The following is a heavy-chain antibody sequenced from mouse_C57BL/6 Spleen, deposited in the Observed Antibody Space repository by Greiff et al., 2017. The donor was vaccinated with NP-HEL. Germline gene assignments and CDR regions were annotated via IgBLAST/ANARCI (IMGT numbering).Heavy chain of an antibody. CDR2: ISSGGDYI. J-gene: IGHJ4*01. CDR1: GFTFSSYA. CDR3: TRDPGDYGNYAMDY. Sequence: EVMLVESGEGLVKPGGSLKLSCAASGFTFSSYAMPWVRQTPEKRLEWVAYISSGGDYIYYADTVKGRFTISRDNARNTLYLQMSSLKSEDTAMYYCTRDPGDYGNYAMDYWGQGTSVTVSS. D-gene: IGHD2-4*01. V-gene: IGHV5-9-1*02.